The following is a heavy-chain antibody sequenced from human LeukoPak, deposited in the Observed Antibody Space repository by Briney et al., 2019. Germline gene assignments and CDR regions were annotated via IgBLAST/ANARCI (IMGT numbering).Heavy chain of an antibody. V-gene: IGHV3-48*04. CDR2: ISSSSSTI. CDR1: GFTFSSYS. Sequence: PGGSLRLSCAASGFTFSSYSMNWVRQAPGKGLESVSFISSSSSTIYYADSVKGRFTISRDNAKNSLYLQMNSLRAEDTAVYYCARDRGGSYSAIDYWGQGTLVTVSS. J-gene: IGHJ4*02. CDR3: ARDRGGSYSAIDY. D-gene: IGHD1-26*01.